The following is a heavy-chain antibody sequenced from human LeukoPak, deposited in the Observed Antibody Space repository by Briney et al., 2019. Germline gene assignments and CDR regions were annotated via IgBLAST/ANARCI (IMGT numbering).Heavy chain of an antibody. Sequence: PGGSLRLSCSASGLTFSSYDMHWVRQAPGRGLEYVSAISSNGGSTYYADSVKGRFTISRDNSKNTLYLQMSSLRAEDTAVYYCVARPSHSGGYWEFDYWGQGTLVTVSS. J-gene: IGHJ4*02. D-gene: IGHD3-22*01. CDR1: GLTFSSYD. CDR3: VARPSHSGGYWEFDY. V-gene: IGHV3-64D*06. CDR2: ISSNGGST.